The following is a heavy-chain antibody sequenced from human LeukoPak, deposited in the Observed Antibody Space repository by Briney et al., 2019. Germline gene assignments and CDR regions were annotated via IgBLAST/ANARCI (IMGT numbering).Heavy chain of an antibody. V-gene: IGHV3-21*01. CDR2: ISTDSIYI. Sequence: PGGSLRLSCAASGFTFSTYNMNWVRQAPGKGLEWVSSISTDSIYIYYADSVQGRFTISRDNAKNSLYLQMNSLRAEDTAVYYCARLQQQLTNFDYWGQGTLVTVSS. J-gene: IGHJ4*02. CDR3: ARLQQQLTNFDY. D-gene: IGHD6-13*01. CDR1: GFTFSTYN.